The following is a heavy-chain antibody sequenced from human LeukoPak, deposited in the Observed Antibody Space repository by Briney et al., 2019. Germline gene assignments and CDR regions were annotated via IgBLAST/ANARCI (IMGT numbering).Heavy chain of an antibody. V-gene: IGHV3-21*01. CDR2: ISSSSSYI. CDR3: ASYGSGNLLALFY. D-gene: IGHD3-10*01. CDR1: GFTFSSYS. J-gene: IGHJ4*02. Sequence: PGGSLRLSCAASGFTFSSYSMNWVRQAPGKGLEWVSSISSSSSYIYYADSVKGRFTISRDNAKNSLYLQMNSLRAEDTAVYYCASYGSGNLLALFYWGQGTLVTVSS.